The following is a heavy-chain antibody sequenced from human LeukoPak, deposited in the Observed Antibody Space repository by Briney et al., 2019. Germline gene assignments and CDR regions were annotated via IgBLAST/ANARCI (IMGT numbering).Heavy chain of an antibody. J-gene: IGHJ4*02. Sequence: GGSLRLSCAASGFTFSSCAMSWVRQAPGKGLEWVSAISGSGGSTYYADSVKGRFTISRDNSRSTLYLQMNSLRAEDTAVYYCARDRDGYSDWSYYFDYWGQGTLVTVSS. CDR3: ARDRDGYSDWSYYFDY. CDR2: ISGSGGST. D-gene: IGHD5-24*01. CDR1: GFTFSSCA. V-gene: IGHV3-23*01.